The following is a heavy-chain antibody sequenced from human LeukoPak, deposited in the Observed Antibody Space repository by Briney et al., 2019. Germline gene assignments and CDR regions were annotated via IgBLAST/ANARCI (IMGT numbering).Heavy chain of an antibody. Sequence: ASVKVSCKASGYTFTSYGISWVRQAPGQGLEWMGWISAYNGNTNYAQKLQGRVTMTTDTSTSTAYMELRSLRSDDTAVYYCARDSCSSTSCYAPDAFDIWGQGTMVTVSS. CDR1: GYTFTSYG. J-gene: IGHJ3*02. CDR3: ARDSCSSTSCYAPDAFDI. V-gene: IGHV1-18*01. D-gene: IGHD2-2*01. CDR2: ISAYNGNT.